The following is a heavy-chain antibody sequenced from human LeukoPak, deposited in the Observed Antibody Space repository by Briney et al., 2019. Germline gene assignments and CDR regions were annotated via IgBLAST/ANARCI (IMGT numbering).Heavy chain of an antibody. D-gene: IGHD2/OR15-2a*01. CDR3: ARLASDRSIFPY. Sequence: GGSLRLSCAASGFTFSSYWMSWVRQAPGKGLEWMANINQDGSQKYYVDSVKGRFTISRDNAKNSLYLRMDNLRVEDMAIYYCARLASDRSIFPYWGQGTLVTVSS. CDR1: GFTFSSYW. V-gene: IGHV3-7*01. CDR2: INQDGSQK. J-gene: IGHJ4*02.